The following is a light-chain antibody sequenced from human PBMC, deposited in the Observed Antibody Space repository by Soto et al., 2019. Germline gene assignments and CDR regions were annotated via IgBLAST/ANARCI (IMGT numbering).Light chain of an antibody. CDR3: SSDAGNNISV. J-gene: IGLJ1*01. CDR2: EVS. V-gene: IGLV2-8*01. Sequence: QSVLAQPASVSGSPGQSITISCTGTSSDVGGYHYVSWYQQHPGKAPKLLVYEVSKRPSEAPNRFSGSKSGNTASLTVSGLQAEDEADYYCSSDAGNNISVFGAGTKVTVL. CDR1: SSDVGGYHY.